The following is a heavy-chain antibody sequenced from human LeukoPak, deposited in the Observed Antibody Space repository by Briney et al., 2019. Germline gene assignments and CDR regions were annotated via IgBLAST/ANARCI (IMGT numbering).Heavy chain of an antibody. J-gene: IGHJ6*02. Sequence: KPSETLSLTCTVSGGSISSYYWSWIRQPPGKGLEWIGYIYYSGSTNYNPSLKSRVTISVDTSKNQFSLKLSSVTAADTAVYYCARDQIVPAAMKGYYYCYGMDVWGQGTTVTVSS. CDR2: IYYSGST. D-gene: IGHD2-2*01. V-gene: IGHV4-59*13. CDR3: ARDQIVPAAMKGYYYCYGMDV. CDR1: GGSISSYY.